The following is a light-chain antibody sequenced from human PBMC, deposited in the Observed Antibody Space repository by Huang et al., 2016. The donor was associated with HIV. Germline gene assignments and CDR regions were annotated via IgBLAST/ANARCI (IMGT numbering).Light chain of an antibody. Sequence: EIVMTQSPATLSVSPWERATLSCRASQSVSSNLAWYQQKPGQAPRLFISGASTRATGIPARFTGSGSGTEFSLTISSLQSEDFAVYYCQQYNNWPRTFGQGTKLEIK. V-gene: IGKV3-15*01. CDR2: GAS. J-gene: IGKJ2*01. CDR3: QQYNNWPRT. CDR1: QSVSSN.